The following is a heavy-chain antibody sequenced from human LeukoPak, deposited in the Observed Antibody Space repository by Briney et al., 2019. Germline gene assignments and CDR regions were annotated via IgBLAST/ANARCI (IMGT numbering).Heavy chain of an antibody. CDR1: GASISNYF. CDR3: ARPRDYGGWFDP. V-gene: IGHV4-59*13. J-gene: IGHJ5*02. Sequence: SETLSLTCTVSGASISNYFWSWIRQPPGKGLDWMGYIYHSRTTVYNPSLKGRVTLSVDTSKNQLSLTLSSVTAADTAVYYCARPRDYGGWFDPWGQGTLVTVS. D-gene: IGHD4-23*01. CDR2: IYHSRTT.